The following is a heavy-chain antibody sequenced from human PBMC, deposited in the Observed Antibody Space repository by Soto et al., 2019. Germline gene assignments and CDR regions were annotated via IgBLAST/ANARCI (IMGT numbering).Heavy chain of an antibody. V-gene: IGHV3-21*01. Sequence: LGGSLRLSCEASGFTFKIYDMNWVRRAPGKGLEWVSYISSTGSPMYYAESVKGRFTISRDNAKNSLFLQMNSLRGEDTAIYFCARATRRSTLVRGVTTALDYWGQGALVTVSS. CDR3: ARATRRSTLVRGVTTALDY. CDR1: GFTFKIYD. CDR2: ISSTGSPM. D-gene: IGHD3-10*01. J-gene: IGHJ4*02.